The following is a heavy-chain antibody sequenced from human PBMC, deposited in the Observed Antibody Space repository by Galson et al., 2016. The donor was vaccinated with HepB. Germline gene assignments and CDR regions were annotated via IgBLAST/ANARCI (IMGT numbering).Heavy chain of an antibody. CDR1: GFTFSTQS. D-gene: IGHD4-11*01. V-gene: IGHV3-48*03. J-gene: IGHJ5*02. CDR3: ARGLDSNDYRDHRFDP. CDR2: IRSSGTST. Sequence: SLRLSCAASGFTFSTQSMNWVRQAPGKGLEWVSYIRSSGTSTYYAESVKGRFTISRDNAKNSLYLQMSSLRAEDTAVYYCARGLDSNDYRDHRFDPWGQGALVTVSS.